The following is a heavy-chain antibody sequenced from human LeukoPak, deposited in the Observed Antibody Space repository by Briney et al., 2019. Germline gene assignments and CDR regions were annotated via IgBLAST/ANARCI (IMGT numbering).Heavy chain of an antibody. V-gene: IGHV1-18*01. J-gene: IGHJ4*02. CDR1: GYTFTSYG. D-gene: IGHD3-22*01. Sequence: ASVKVSCKAAGYTFTSYGISWVRQAPGQGLEWMGWISAYSGNTNYAQKLQGRVTMTTDTSTSTAYMELRSLRSDDTAVYYCARDPHYDSSGYYYVVRYFDYWGQGTLVTVSS. CDR2: ISAYSGNT. CDR3: ARDPHYDSSGYYYVVRYFDY.